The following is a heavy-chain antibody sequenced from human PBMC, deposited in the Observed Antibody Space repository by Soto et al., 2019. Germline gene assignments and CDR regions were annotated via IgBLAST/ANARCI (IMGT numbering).Heavy chain of an antibody. CDR2: INHSGSI. CDR1: GGSFSGYY. CDR3: ARGNGMLLAVQGDAPDKYYLDS. Sequence: SETLSLTCAVYGGSFSGYYWSWIRQPPGKGLEWIGEINHSGSINYNPSLKSRVTISVDTSKNQFSLKLRSVAAADTAIYYCARGNGMLLAVQGDAPDKYYLDSWSQGTLVTVSS. V-gene: IGHV4-34*01. D-gene: IGHD2-8*01. J-gene: IGHJ4*02.